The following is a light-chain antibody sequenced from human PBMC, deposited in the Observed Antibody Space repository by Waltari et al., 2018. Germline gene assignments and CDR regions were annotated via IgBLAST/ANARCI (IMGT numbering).Light chain of an antibody. CDR3: QQYYNYPLT. CDR1: QGISSY. Sequence: IRMTQSPSSVSASTGDRVTITCRASQGISSYLAWFQQKPGKAPKLLIYAASSLQSGVTSRVSGSGSGTDFTLTISCLHSEDLATYFCQQYYNYPLTVGGGTKVEIK. V-gene: IGKV1-8*01. J-gene: IGKJ4*01. CDR2: AAS.